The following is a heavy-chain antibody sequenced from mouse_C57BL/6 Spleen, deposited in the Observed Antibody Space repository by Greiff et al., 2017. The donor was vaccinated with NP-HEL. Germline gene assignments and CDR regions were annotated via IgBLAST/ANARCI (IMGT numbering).Heavy chain of an antibody. CDR1: GFTFSSYA. J-gene: IGHJ2*01. CDR3: ARFYDYDGGDYFDY. D-gene: IGHD2-4*01. CDR2: ISDGGSYT. V-gene: IGHV5-4*01. Sequence: EVHLVESGGGLVKPGGSLKLSCAASGFTFSSYAMSWVRQTPEKRLEWVATISDGGSYTYYPDNVKGRFTISRDNAKNNLYLQMSQLKSEDTAMYYCARFYDYDGGDYFDYWGQGTTRTVSS.